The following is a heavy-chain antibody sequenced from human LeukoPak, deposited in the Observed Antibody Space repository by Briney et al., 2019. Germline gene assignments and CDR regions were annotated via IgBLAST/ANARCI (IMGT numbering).Heavy chain of an antibody. CDR1: GFTFSSYA. D-gene: IGHD3-10*01. J-gene: IGHJ4*02. Sequence: GGSLRLSCAASGFTFSSYAMHWVRQAPGKGLEWVAVISYDGSNKYYADSVKGRFTISRDNSKNTLYLQMNSLRAEDTAVYYCARDSHYGSGSYFDYWGQGTLVTASS. CDR3: ARDSHYGSGSYFDY. CDR2: ISYDGSNK. V-gene: IGHV3-30-3*01.